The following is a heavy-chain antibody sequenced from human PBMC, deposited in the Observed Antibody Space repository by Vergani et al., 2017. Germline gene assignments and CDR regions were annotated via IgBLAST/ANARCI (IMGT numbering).Heavy chain of an antibody. Sequence: QVQLQQWGAGLLKPSETLSLTCAVYGGSFSGYYWSWIRQPPGKGLEWIGRIYTSGSTNYNPSLKSRVTISVDTSKNQFSLKLSSVTAADTAVYYCARDGPNYGMDVWGQGTTVTVSS. V-gene: IGHV4-59*10. CDR3: ARDGPNYGMDV. CDR1: GGSFSGYY. CDR2: IYTSGST. J-gene: IGHJ6*02. D-gene: IGHD4-17*01.